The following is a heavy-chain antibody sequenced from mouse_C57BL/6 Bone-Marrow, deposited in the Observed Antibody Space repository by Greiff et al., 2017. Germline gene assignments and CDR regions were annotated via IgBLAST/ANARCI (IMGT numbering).Heavy chain of an antibody. CDR1: GYTFTNYW. D-gene: IGHD2-4*01. J-gene: IGHJ1*03. CDR3: ARAPYYDYDGWYFDV. CDR2: IYPGGGYT. Sequence: QVQLQQSGAELVRPGTSVKMSCKASGYTFTNYWIGWAKQRPGHGPEWIGDIYPGGGYTNDNEKFKGTATLTADNSSSPAYMQFSSLTSEDSALYYCARAPYYDYDGWYFDVWGTGTTVTVSS. V-gene: IGHV1-63*01.